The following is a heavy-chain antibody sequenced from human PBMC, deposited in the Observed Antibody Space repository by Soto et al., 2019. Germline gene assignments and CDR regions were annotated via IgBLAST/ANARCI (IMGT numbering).Heavy chain of an antibody. D-gene: IGHD2-15*01. V-gene: IGHV4-30-4*01. CDR1: GDSITSSPYY. CDR2: IYFRGNS. J-gene: IGHJ4*02. Sequence: QVQLQESGPGLVKPSQTLSVTCTVSGDSITSSPYYWSWVRQLPGRGLEWIGYIYFRGNSYYNPSLKSRGTISLDRSKNQFSLELNSVTAADTAVYYCVRSGGSNSWYGVFDFWGQGTLVNVSS. CDR3: VRSGGSNSWYGVFDF.